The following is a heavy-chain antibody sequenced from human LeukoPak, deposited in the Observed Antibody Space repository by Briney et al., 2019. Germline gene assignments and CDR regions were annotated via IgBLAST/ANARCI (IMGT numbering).Heavy chain of an antibody. CDR3: AREEEQMARGLDP. Sequence: SETLSLTYTVSGGSISTYYWSWIRQPAGRGLEWIGRIYTSGSTNYNPSLKSRVTMSVDTSKNQFSLKLSSVTAADTAVYYCAREEEQMARGLDPWGQGALVTVSS. J-gene: IGHJ5*02. V-gene: IGHV4-4*07. CDR1: GGSISTYY. D-gene: IGHD5-24*01. CDR2: IYTSGST.